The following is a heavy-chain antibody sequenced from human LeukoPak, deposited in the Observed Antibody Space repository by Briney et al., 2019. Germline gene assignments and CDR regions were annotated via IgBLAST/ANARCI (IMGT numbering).Heavy chain of an antibody. D-gene: IGHD2-21*02. Sequence: GGSLRLSCAASGFTFSSYAMSWVRQAPGKGLEWVSAISGSGGSTYYADSVKGRFTISRDNAKNSLYLQMNSLRAEDTALYYCAKEATTLHCGGDCYSRSDDAFDIWGQGTMVTVSS. CDR3: AKEATTLHCGGDCYSRSDDAFDI. CDR2: ISGSGGST. J-gene: IGHJ3*02. CDR1: GFTFSSYA. V-gene: IGHV3-23*01.